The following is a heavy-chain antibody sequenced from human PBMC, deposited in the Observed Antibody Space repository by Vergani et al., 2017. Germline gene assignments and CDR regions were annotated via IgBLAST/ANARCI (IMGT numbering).Heavy chain of an antibody. D-gene: IGHD2-15*01. CDR1: GGSFSGYY. CDR3: ASPAKYCSGGSCYNY. CDR2: IYHSGST. J-gene: IGHJ4*02. Sequence: QVQLQQWGAGLLKPSETLSLTCAVYGGSFSGYYWSWIRQPPGKGLEWIGEIYHSGSTNYNPSLNSRVTISVDKSKNQFSLKLSSVTAADTAVYYCASPAKYCSGGSCYNYWGQGTLVTVSS. V-gene: IGHV4-34*01.